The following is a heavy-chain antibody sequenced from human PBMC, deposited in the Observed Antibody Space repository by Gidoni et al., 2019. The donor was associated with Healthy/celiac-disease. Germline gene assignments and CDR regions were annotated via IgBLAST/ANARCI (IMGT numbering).Heavy chain of an antibody. J-gene: IGHJ5*02. Sequence: QVQLVQSGAEVKKPGSSVKVSCKASGATFSSYAISWWRQAPGQGLEWMGGIIPIFGTANYAQKFQGRVTITADESTSTAYMELSSLRSDDTAVYYCARDLILAGAASPGPDPWGQGTLVTVSS. D-gene: IGHD6-19*01. CDR1: GATFSSYA. CDR2: IIPIFGTA. CDR3: ARDLILAGAASPGPDP. V-gene: IGHV1-69*01.